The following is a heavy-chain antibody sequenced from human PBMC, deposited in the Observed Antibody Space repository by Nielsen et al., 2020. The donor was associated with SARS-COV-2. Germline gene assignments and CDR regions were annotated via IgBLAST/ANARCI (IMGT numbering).Heavy chain of an antibody. CDR1: GYSFTSYW. Sequence: KVSCKGSGYSFTSYWIGWVRQMPGKGLEWMGIIYPGDSDTRYSPSFQGQVTISADKSISTAYLQWSSLKASDTAMYYCARHGGYDRRPFDYWGQGTLVTVSS. J-gene: IGHJ4*02. V-gene: IGHV5-51*01. CDR2: IYPGDSDT. CDR3: ARHGGYDRRPFDY. D-gene: IGHD5-12*01.